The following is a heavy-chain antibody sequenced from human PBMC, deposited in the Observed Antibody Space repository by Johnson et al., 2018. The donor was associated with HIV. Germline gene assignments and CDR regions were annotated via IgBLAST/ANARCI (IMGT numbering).Heavy chain of an antibody. V-gene: IGHV3-30*02. CDR2: IRYDGSNK. CDR3: AKDAYDYGDYGAFDI. D-gene: IGHD4-17*01. J-gene: IGHJ3*02. CDR1: GFTFSSYG. Sequence: VQLVESGGGVVQPGGSLRLSCAASGFTFSSYGMHWVRQAPGKGLAWVAFIRYDGSNKYYADSVKGRFTISRDNSKNTLYLQMNSLRAEDTAVYYCAKDAYDYGDYGAFDIWGQGTMVTVSS.